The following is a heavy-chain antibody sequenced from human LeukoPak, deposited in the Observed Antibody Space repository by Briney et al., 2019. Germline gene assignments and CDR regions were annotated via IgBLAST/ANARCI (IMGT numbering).Heavy chain of an antibody. CDR3: AKLWIFGVVTSSYFDY. CDR1: GFTFSSYA. Sequence: GGSLRLSCAASGFTFSSYAMSWVRQAPGKGLEWVSAISGSGGSTYYADSVKGRFTISRDNSKNTLYLQMNSLRAEDTAVYYCAKLWIFGVVTSSYFDYWGQGTLVTFSS. J-gene: IGHJ4*02. V-gene: IGHV3-23*01. CDR2: ISGSGGST. D-gene: IGHD3-3*01.